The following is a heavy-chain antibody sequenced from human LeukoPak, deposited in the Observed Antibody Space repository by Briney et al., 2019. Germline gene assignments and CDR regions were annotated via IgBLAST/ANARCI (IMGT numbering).Heavy chain of an antibody. CDR2: IYYSGST. J-gene: IGHJ3*02. Sequence: SETLSLTCTVSGGSISSYYWGWIRQPPGKGLEWIGYIYYSGSTNYNPSLKSRVTISVDTSKNQFSLKLSSVTAADTAVYYCARDRDGDLDAFDIWGQGTMVTVSS. CDR3: ARDRDGDLDAFDI. V-gene: IGHV4-59*01. D-gene: IGHD3-10*01. CDR1: GGSISSYY.